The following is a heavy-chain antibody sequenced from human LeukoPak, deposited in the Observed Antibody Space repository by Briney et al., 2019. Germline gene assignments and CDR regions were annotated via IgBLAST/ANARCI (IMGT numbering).Heavy chain of an antibody. CDR3: AKAKYSGTYYYFDY. CDR1: GFTFSSFG. D-gene: IGHD1-26*01. Sequence: GGSLRLSCAASGFTFSSFGMHWVRQAPGKGLERVAVISFDGSNEYYADSVKGRFTISRDNSKNTLYLQLNSLRAEDTAVYYCAKAKYSGTYYYFDYWGQGTLVTVSS. CDR2: ISFDGSNE. J-gene: IGHJ4*02. V-gene: IGHV3-30*18.